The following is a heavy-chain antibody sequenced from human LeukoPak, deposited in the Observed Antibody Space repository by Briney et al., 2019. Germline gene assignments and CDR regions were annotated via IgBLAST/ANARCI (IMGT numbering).Heavy chain of an antibody. CDR3: ASMATRYCSSTSCPYYYYYMDV. CDR2: IYYSGST. Sequence: KASETLSLTCTVSGGSISSSSYYWGWIRQPPGKGLEWIGSIYYSGSTYYNPSLKSRVTISVDTSKDQFSLKLSSVTAADTAVYYCASMATRYCSSTSCPYYYYYMDVWGKGTTVTVSS. J-gene: IGHJ6*03. V-gene: IGHV4-39*01. CDR1: GGSISSSSYY. D-gene: IGHD2-2*01.